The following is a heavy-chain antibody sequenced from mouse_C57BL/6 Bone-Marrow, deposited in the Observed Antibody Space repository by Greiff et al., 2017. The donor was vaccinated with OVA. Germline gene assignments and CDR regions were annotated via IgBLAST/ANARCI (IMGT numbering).Heavy chain of an antibody. CDR2: INPSTGGT. CDR3: ARDYYGSSLCYFDV. V-gene: IGHV1-42*01. D-gene: IGHD1-1*01. J-gene: IGHJ1*03. Sequence: VQLKESGPELVKPGASVKISCKASGYSFTGYYMNWVKQSPEKSLEWIGEINPSTGGTTYNQKFKAKATLTVDKSSSTAYMQLKSLTSEDSAVYYCARDYYGSSLCYFDVWGTGTTVTVSS. CDR1: GYSFTGYY.